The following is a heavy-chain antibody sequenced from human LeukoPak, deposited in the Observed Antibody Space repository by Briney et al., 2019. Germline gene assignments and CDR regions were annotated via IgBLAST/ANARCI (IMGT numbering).Heavy chain of an antibody. J-gene: IGHJ6*02. CDR2: IIPIFGTA. D-gene: IGHD6-13*01. Sequence: SVKVSCKASGGTFSSYAISWVRQAPGQGLEWMGGIIPIFGTANYAQKFQGRVTMTRNTSISPAYMELSSLRSEDTAVYYCARGLFSSSWYITYYYYGMDVWGQGTTVTVSS. CDR3: ARGLFSSSWYITYYYYGMDV. V-gene: IGHV1-69*05. CDR1: GGTFSSYA.